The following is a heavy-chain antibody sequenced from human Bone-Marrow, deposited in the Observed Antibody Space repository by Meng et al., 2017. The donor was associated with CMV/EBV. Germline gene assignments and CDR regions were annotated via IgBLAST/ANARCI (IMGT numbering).Heavy chain of an antibody. Sequence: ASVKVSCKASGYTFTGYYMHWVRQAPGQGLEWMGWINPNSGGTNYAQKFQGRVTMTRDTSISTAYMELSRLRSADTAVYYCARDSSSWYLGDAFDIWGQGKMVNVAS. D-gene: IGHD6-13*01. CDR1: GYTFTGYY. CDR2: INPNSGGT. J-gene: IGHJ3*02. V-gene: IGHV1-2*02. CDR3: ARDSSSWYLGDAFDI.